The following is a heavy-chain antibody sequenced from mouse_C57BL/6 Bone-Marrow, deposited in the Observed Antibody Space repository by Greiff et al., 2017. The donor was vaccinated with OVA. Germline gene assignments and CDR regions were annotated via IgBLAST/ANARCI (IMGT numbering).Heavy chain of an antibody. D-gene: IGHD3-2*02. CDR3: ASRQLRLPYFDY. Sequence: QVQLQQPGAELVRPGTSVKLSCKASGYTFTSYWMHWVKQRPGQGLEWIGVIDPSDSYTNYNQKFKGKATLTVDTSSSTAYMQLSSLTSEDSAVYYCASRQLRLPYFDYWGQGTTLTVSS. CDR1: GYTFTSYW. J-gene: IGHJ2*01. V-gene: IGHV1-59*01. CDR2: IDPSDSYT.